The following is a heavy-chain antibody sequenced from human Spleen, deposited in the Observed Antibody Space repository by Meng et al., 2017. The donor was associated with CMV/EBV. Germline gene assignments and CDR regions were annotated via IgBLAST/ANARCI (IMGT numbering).Heavy chain of an antibody. Sequence: GESLKISCAASGFTFSNAWMSWVRQAPGKGLEWVGRIKSKTDGGTTDYAAPVKGRFTISRDDSKNTLYLQMNSLKTEDTAVYYCTTYCSSTSCHLASDAFDIWGQGTMVTVSS. D-gene: IGHD2-2*01. V-gene: IGHV3-15*01. CDR2: IKSKTDGGTT. CDR3: TTYCSSTSCHLASDAFDI. CDR1: GFTFSNAW. J-gene: IGHJ3*02.